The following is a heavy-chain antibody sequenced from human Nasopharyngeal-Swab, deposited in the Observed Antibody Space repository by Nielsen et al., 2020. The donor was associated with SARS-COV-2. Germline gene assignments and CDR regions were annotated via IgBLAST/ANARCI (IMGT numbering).Heavy chain of an antibody. CDR3: AKDRGSSGYYYGMDV. CDR2: ISYDGSNK. V-gene: IGHV3-30*18. D-gene: IGHD6-13*01. J-gene: IGHJ6*02. Sequence: VRQAPGKGLEWVAVISYDGSNKYYADSVKGRFTISRDNSKNTLYLQMNSLRAEDTAVYYCAKDRGSSGYYYGMDVWAKGPRSPSP.